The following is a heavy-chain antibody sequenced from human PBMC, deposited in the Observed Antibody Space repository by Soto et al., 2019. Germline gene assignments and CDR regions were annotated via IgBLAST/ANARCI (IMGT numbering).Heavy chain of an antibody. CDR2: ITDSGST. CDR1: GGSISSGDYY. V-gene: IGHV4-31*03. CDR3: ARAALPEQLAH. D-gene: IGHD6-13*01. J-gene: IGHJ5*02. Sequence: QVQLQESGPGLVKPSQTLSLTCTVSGGSISSGDYYWSWLRQHPGKGLEWIGYITDSGSTYYTPSLTSRVTISADKTKNQFSLKLNSVNAADTAIYCCARAALPEQLAHWGQGILVTVSS.